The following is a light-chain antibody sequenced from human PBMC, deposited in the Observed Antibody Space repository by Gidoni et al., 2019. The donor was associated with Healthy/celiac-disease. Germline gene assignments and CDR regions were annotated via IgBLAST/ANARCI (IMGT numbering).Light chain of an antibody. J-gene: IGKJ5*01. V-gene: IGKV2-28*01. CDR3: MQALQGT. Sequence: IVMTQSPLSLPVTPGEPASISCRSSQSLLHSNGYNYLDWYLQKPGQSPQLLIYLGSNRASGVPDRFSGSGSGTDFTLKISRVEAEDVGVYYCMQALQGTFGQGTRLEIK. CDR2: LGS. CDR1: QSLLHSNGYNY.